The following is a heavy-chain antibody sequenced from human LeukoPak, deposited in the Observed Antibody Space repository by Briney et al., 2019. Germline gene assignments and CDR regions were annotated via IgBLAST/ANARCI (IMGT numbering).Heavy chain of an antibody. CDR2: IYYSGST. V-gene: IGHV4-39*01. Sequence: PSETLSLTSTVSGGSISSSSYYWGWIRQPPGKGLEWIGSIYYSGSTYYNPSLKSRVTISVDTSKNQFSLKLSSVSAADTAVYYCARHGHYDRIFDYWGQGTLVTVSS. J-gene: IGHJ4*02. CDR3: ARHGHYDRIFDY. D-gene: IGHD3-22*01. CDR1: GGSISSSSYY.